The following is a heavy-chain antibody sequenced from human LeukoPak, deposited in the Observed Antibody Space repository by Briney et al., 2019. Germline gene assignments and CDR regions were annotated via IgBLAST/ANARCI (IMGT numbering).Heavy chain of an antibody. CDR3: ARVRYDILTGYYPRGAIYFDY. D-gene: IGHD3-9*01. J-gene: IGHJ4*02. Sequence: ASVKVSCKASGYTFTSYGISWVRQAPGQGLEWMGWISSYNGNTNYAQKLQGRVTMTTDTSTSTAYMELRSLSSDDTAVYYCARVRYDILTGYYPRGAIYFDYWGQGTLVTVSS. CDR2: ISSYNGNT. V-gene: IGHV1-18*01. CDR1: GYTFTSYG.